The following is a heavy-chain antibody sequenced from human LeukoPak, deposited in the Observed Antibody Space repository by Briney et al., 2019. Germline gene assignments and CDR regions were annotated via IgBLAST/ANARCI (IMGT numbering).Heavy chain of an antibody. CDR3: ARQDYGDYGWFDP. V-gene: IGHV4-59*07. Sequence: ADTLSLTCTVWVGSISSYYWSCLRHPPGRAVEGVGYIYYCGSTNYNPSLKSRVTISVDTSKNQSSLKLSSVTAADTAVYYCARQDYGDYGWFDPWGQGTLVTVSS. J-gene: IGHJ5*02. CDR1: VGSISSYY. D-gene: IGHD4-17*01. CDR2: IYYCGST.